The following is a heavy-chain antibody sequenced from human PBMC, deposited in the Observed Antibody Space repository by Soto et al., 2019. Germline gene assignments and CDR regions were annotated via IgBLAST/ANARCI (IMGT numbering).Heavy chain of an antibody. J-gene: IGHJ4*02. CDR1: GGSFSGYY. V-gene: IGHV4-34*01. Sequence: SETLSLTCAVYGGSFSGYYWSWIRQPPGKGLEWIGEINHSGSTNYNPSLKSRVTISVDTSKNQFSLKLSSVTAADTAVYYCARGIEVAAAGDFDYWGQGTLVTVSS. CDR2: INHSGST. CDR3: ARGIEVAAAGDFDY. D-gene: IGHD6-13*01.